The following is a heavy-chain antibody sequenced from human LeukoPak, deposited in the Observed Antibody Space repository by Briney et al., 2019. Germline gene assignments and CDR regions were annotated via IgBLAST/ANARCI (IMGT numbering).Heavy chain of an antibody. J-gene: IGHJ4*02. CDR1: GFTFSNFD. V-gene: IGHV3-33*01. CDR3: ARGHTSDDYLWGSYRHGDYFDY. Sequence: GGSLRLSCAASGFTFSNFDMHWVRQAPGKGLEWVALIWYDGSSEYYADSVKGRFTISRDNSKNTLYLQMNSLRAEDTAVYYCARGHTSDDYLWGSYRHGDYFDYWGQGSLVTVSS. D-gene: IGHD3-16*02. CDR2: IWYDGSSE.